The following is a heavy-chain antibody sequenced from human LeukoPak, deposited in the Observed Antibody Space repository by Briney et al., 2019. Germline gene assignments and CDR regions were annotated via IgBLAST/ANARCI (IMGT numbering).Heavy chain of an antibody. V-gene: IGHV1-8*01. CDR3: ARGDYYGSGSYIYYYYYMDV. CDR1: GYTFTSYG. CDR2: MNPNSGNT. Sequence: ASVKVSCKASGYTFTSYGISWVRQAPGQGLEWMGWMNPNSGNTGYAQKFQGRVTITRNTSISTAYMELSSLRSEDTAVYYCARGDYYGSGSYIYYYYYMDVWGKGTTVTVSS. D-gene: IGHD3-10*01. J-gene: IGHJ6*03.